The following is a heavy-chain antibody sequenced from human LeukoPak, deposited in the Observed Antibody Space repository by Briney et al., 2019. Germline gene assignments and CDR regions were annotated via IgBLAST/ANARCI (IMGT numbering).Heavy chain of an antibody. CDR2: MSASSGNT. Sequence: GASVKVSCKASGYTFTNYDINWVRQATGQGLEWLGWMSASSGNTGYAQKFQGRVSMTRATSISTAYLELSSLTFEDTAVYYCARTPPKGDIDYWGQGTPVTVSS. D-gene: IGHD2-21*02. J-gene: IGHJ4*02. CDR1: GYTFTNYD. CDR3: ARTPPKGDIDY. V-gene: IGHV1-8*01.